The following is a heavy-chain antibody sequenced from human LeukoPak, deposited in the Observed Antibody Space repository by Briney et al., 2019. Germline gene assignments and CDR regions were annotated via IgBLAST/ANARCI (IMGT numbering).Heavy chain of an antibody. CDR2: ISLYNGNT. D-gene: IGHD6-19*01. J-gene: IGHJ4*01. Sequence: ASVKVSCTPSGYTLTNYGLRWVRQAPGQGLEWMGWISLYNGNTNYAQNLQGRVTMNTDTSKTTAYMDLRSLRSDDTAGYYCARGVEQWLVRPLGYWGQGTLVTGAS. CDR1: GYTLTNYG. CDR3: ARGVEQWLVRPLGY. V-gene: IGHV1-18*01.